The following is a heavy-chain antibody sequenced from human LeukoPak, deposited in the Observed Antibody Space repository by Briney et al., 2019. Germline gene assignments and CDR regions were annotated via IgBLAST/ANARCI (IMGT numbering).Heavy chain of an antibody. V-gene: IGHV3-21*01. D-gene: IGHD2-8*01. CDR3: ARVKNGVPNP. Sequence: GGSLRLSCSASGFTFNSYIMTWVRQTPGKGLEWVSSINSASRDISYADSVRGPFTISRDNAKSFLNLQMNSLRAEDTAVYYCARVKNGVPNPWGRGTLVTVSS. CDR2: INSASRDI. J-gene: IGHJ5*02. CDR1: GFTFNSYI.